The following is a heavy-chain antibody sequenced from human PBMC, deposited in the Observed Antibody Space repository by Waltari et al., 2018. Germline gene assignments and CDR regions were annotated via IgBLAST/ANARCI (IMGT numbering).Heavy chain of an antibody. V-gene: IGHV4-34*01. D-gene: IGHD2-15*01. CDR3: VLGYCSGGSCYPPFDI. J-gene: IGHJ3*02. CDR2: INHSGST. Sequence: QVQLQQWGAGLLKPSETLSLTCAVYGGSFSGYYWSWIRQPPGEGLEWIGEINHSGSTNYNPSLKSRVTISVDTSKNQFSLKLSSVTAADTAVYYCVLGYCSGGSCYPPFDIWGQGTMVTVSS. CDR1: GGSFSGYY.